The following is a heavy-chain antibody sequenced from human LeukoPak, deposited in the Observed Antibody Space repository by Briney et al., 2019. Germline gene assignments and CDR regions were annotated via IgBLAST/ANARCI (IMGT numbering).Heavy chain of an antibody. CDR3: ASQLPGDTPFDY. CDR2: VYSSGST. D-gene: IGHD3-16*01. CDR1: GGSITSRY. V-gene: IGHV4-59*11. J-gene: IGHJ4*02. Sequence: SETLSLTCTVSGGSITSRYWSWIRQPPGKGLEWIGYVYSSGSTKYNPSLESRVTISVDTSRNEFSLKLSSVTAADTAVYYCASQLPGDTPFDYWGQGTLVTVSS.